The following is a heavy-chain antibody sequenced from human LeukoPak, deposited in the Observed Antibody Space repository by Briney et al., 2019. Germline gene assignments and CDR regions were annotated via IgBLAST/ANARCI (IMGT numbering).Heavy chain of an antibody. CDR3: ARAEFGDPTVAGTGYYYYYMDV. J-gene: IGHJ6*03. CDR2: TYYRSKWYN. CDR1: GDSVSSNSAA. V-gene: IGHV6-1*01. Sequence: SQTLSLTCAISGDSVSSNSAAWNWIRQSPSRGLEWLGRTYYRSKWYNDYAVSVKSRITINPDTSKNQFSLQLNSVTPEDTAVYYCARAEFGDPTVAGTGYYYYYMDVWGKGTTVTVSS. D-gene: IGHD6-19*01.